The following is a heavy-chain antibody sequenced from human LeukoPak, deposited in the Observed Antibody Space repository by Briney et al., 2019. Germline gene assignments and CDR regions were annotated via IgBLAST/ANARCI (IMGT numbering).Heavy chain of an antibody. CDR2: INHSGST. CDR1: GGSFSGYY. J-gene: IGHJ5*02. V-gene: IGHV4-34*01. CDR3: ASTQGDIAAAGTGFDP. Sequence: SETLSLTCAVYGGSFSGYYWSRIRQPPGKGLEWIGEINHSGSTNYNPSLKSRVTISVDTSKNQFSLKLSSVTAADTAVYYCASTQGDIAAAGTGFDPWGQGTLVTVSS. D-gene: IGHD6-13*01.